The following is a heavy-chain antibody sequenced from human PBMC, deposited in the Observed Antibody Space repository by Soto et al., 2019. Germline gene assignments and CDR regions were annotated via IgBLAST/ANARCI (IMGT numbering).Heavy chain of an antibody. CDR1: GGTFSNYA. J-gene: IGHJ4*02. CDR2: IILPFGTP. D-gene: IGHD1-1*01. CDR3: ARGPDNEGYFDY. V-gene: IGHV1-69*13. Sequence: ASVKVSCKASGGTFSNYAITWVRQAPGQGLEWMGVIILPFGTPNYAQTFQGRATITADESMSTAYMELSGLRFEDTAVYYCARGPDNEGYFDYWGRGTLVTVSS.